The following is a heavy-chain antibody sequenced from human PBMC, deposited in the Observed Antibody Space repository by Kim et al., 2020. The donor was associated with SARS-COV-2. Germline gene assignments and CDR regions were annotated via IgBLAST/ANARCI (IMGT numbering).Heavy chain of an antibody. V-gene: IGHV3-21*01. CDR2: ISSSSSYI. CDR1: GFTFSSYS. Sequence: GGSLRLSCAASGFTFSSYSMNWVRQAPGKGLEWVSSISSSSSYIYYADSVKGRFTISRDNAKNSLYLQMNSLRAEDTAVYYCARDWAPYYDSSGYYSPLFDYWGQGTLVTVSS. J-gene: IGHJ4*02. CDR3: ARDWAPYYDSSGYYSPLFDY. D-gene: IGHD3-22*01.